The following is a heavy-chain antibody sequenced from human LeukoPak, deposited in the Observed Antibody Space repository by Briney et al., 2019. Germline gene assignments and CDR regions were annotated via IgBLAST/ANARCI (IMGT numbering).Heavy chain of an antibody. D-gene: IGHD2-2*02. Sequence: VASVKVSCKASGYTFTSYYMHWVRQAPGEGLEWMGIINPSGGSTSYAQKFQGRVTMTRDMSTSTVYMELSSLRSEDTAEYYCARVAAEVVGVPGAIGFGWLRRDYYYMDVWGKGTTVTVSS. CDR3: ARVAAEVVGVPGAIGFGWLRRDYYYMDV. CDR1: GYTFTSYY. V-gene: IGHV1-46*01. CDR2: INPSGGST. J-gene: IGHJ6*03.